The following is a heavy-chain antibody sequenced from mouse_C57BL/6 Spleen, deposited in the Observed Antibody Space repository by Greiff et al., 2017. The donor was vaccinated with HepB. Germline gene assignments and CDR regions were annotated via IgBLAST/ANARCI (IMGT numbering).Heavy chain of an antibody. CDR3: AREGASLPYYFDY. CDR2: IYPRSGNT. J-gene: IGHJ2*01. Sequence: QVQLKQSGAELARPGASVKLSCKASGYTFTSYGISWVKQRTGQGLEWIGEIYPRSGNTYYNEKFKGKATLTADKSSSTAYMELRSLTSEDSAVYFCAREGASLPYYFDYWGQGTTLTVSS. CDR1: GYTFTSYG. D-gene: IGHD2-12*01. V-gene: IGHV1-81*01.